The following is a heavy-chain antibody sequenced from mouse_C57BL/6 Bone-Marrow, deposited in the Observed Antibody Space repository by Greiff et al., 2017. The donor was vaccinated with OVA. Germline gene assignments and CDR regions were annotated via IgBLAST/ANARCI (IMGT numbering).Heavy chain of an antibody. CDR3: ARYDYDGYYYAMDY. V-gene: IGHV5-12*01. D-gene: IGHD2-4*01. CDR2: ISNGGGST. J-gene: IGHJ4*01. CDR1: GFTFSDYY. Sequence: EVKLVESGGGLVQPGGSLKLSCAASGFTFSDYYMYWVRQTPEKRLEWVAYISNGGGSTYYPDTVKGRFTISRDNAKNTLYLQMSRLKSEDTAMYYCARYDYDGYYYAMDYWGQGTSVTVSS.